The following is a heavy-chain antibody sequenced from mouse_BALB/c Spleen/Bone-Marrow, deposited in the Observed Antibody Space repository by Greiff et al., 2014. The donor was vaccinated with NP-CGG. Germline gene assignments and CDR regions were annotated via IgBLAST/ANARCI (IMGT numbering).Heavy chain of an antibody. Sequence: EVKVVESGGGLVKPGGSLKLSCAASGFTFSDYYMYWVRQTPEKRQEWVATISDGSTYTYYPDSVKGRFTISRDNAENNLYLQMSSLKSEDTALYYCARDRGVQGYAMDYWGQGTSVTVSS. D-gene: IGHD2-14*01. CDR2: ISDGSTYT. CDR1: GFTFSDYY. J-gene: IGHJ4*01. CDR3: ARDRGVQGYAMDY. V-gene: IGHV5-4*02.